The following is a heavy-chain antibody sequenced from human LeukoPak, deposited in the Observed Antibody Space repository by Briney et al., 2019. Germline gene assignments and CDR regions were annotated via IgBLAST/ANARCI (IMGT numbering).Heavy chain of an antibody. J-gene: IGHJ6*02. CDR1: GFTFSSYA. V-gene: IGHV3-21*01. Sequence: GSLRLSCAASGFTFSSYAMSWVRQAPGKGLEWVSAISSSSSYIYYADSVKGRFTISRDNAKNSLYLQMNSLRAEDTAVYYCARDVMSATYYYYYGMDVWGQGTTVTVSS. CDR3: ARDVMSATYYYYYGMDV. CDR2: ISSSSSYI. D-gene: IGHD6-25*01.